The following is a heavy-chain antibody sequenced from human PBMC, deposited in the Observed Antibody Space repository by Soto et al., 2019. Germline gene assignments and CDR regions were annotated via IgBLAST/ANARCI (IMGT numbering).Heavy chain of an antibody. J-gene: IGHJ4*02. CDR2: IYSGGYT. D-gene: IGHD3-10*01. V-gene: IGHV3-53*01. CDR1: GFTVSNNY. Sequence: EVQLVESGGGLIQPGGSLRLSCAVSGFTVSNNYMSWVRQAPGKGLEGVSVIYSGGYTAYGDSVKGRFTISRDNSKNPINLKRNGRGAADPAFYSWGTHPGGGGYWGQGTLVTVSS. CDR3: GTHPGGGGY.